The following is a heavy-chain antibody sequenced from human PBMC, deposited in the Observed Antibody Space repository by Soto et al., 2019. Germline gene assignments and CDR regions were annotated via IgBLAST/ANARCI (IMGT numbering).Heavy chain of an antibody. V-gene: IGHV3-23*01. J-gene: IGHJ4*02. CDR1: GFTFSSYA. D-gene: IGHD1-26*01. CDR3: ASCRSGSSILFDY. Sequence: GGSLRLSCVASGFTFSSYAMSWVRQTPGKGLEWVSAIGGLGGSTYDADSVKGRFTISRDNSKNTLYLHMNSLTADDTAVYYCASCRSGSSILFDYWGQGTLVTVSS. CDR2: IGGLGGST.